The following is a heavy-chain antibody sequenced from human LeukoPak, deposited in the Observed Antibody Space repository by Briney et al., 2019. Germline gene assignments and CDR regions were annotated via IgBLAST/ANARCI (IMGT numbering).Heavy chain of an antibody. D-gene: IGHD2-8*01. CDR1: GFTFSDFY. CDR3: ATDTNLVDLIQGDGHEDENFDR. CDR2: IGKNGNLV. J-gene: IGHJ3*02. V-gene: IGHV3-11*01. Sequence: GGSLRLSCAASGFTFSDFYMSWIRQAPGKGLEWISYIGKNGNLVDYADSVKGRFTVSRDNTKNLMFLQMNNLRADDTAVYYCATDTNLVDLIQGDGHEDENFDRWGQGTMVTVSS.